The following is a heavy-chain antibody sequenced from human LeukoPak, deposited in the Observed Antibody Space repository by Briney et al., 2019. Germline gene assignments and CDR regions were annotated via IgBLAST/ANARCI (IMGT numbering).Heavy chain of an antibody. D-gene: IGHD5-18*01. V-gene: IGHV1-18*01. J-gene: IGHJ4*02. Sequence: ASVKVSCKASGYTFTSYGISWVRQAPGQGLEWMGWISAYNGNTNYAQKFQGRVTITTDESTSTAYMELSSLRSEDTAVYYCARDGSGYSYGYDYWGQGTLVTVPS. CDR2: ISAYNGNT. CDR1: GYTFTSYG. CDR3: ARDGSGYSYGYDY.